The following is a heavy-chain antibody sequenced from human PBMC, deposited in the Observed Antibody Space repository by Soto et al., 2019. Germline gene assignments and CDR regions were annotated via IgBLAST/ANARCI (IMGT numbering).Heavy chain of an antibody. V-gene: IGHV3-74*03. CDR1: GFIFSDYW. CDR2: INNDGTST. CDR3: ATAQYYERSDY. D-gene: IGHD3-16*01. Sequence: EVQLVESGGGLVQPGGSLRLSCAASGFIFSDYWMHWVRQVPGKGLVWVSRINNDGTSTKYADSVKGRFTISRDNAKKMLNLQMSGLRADDTAVYYCATAQYYERSDYWGQGTLVTVSS. J-gene: IGHJ4*02.